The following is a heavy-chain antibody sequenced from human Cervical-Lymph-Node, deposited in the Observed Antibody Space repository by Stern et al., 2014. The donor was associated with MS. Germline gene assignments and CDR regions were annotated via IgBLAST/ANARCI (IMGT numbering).Heavy chain of an antibody. CDR3: ARQTTAWASDV. Sequence: EVQLGASGAELIRPGASLKISCKGSGYKFSIYWIAWVRQMPGKGLEWMGIIYPGDSETRYRPSLQGQVTMSAEKSTTTALLPRSSLNASDTAMYFCARQTTAWASDVWGQGTLVTVSS. J-gene: IGHJ4*02. V-gene: IGHV5-51*01. D-gene: IGHD1-14*01. CDR2: IYPGDSET. CDR1: GYKFSIYW.